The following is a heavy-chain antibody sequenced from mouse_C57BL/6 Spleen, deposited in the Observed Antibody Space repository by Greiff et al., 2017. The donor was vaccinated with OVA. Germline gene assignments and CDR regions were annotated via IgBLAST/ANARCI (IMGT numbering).Heavy chain of an antibody. V-gene: IGHV1-81*01. CDR2: IYPRSGNT. Sequence: VQLQQSGAELARPGASVKLSCKASGYTFTSYGISWVKQRTGQGLEWIGEIYPRSGNTYYNEKFKGKATLTADKSSSTAYMELRSLTSEDSAVYFCAREDSNYVDWYFDVWGTGTTVTVSS. D-gene: IGHD2-5*01. CDR1: GYTFTSYG. J-gene: IGHJ1*03. CDR3: AREDSNYVDWYFDV.